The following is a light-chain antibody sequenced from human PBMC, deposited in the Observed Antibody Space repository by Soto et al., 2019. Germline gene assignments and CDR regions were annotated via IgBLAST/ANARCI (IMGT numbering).Light chain of an antibody. J-gene: IGLJ2*01. CDR3: SSYTSRSTPV. CDR1: TSDVGTYKY. Sequence: QSALTQPASLSGSPGQSITISCTGTTSDVGTYKYVYWYQQHPGKAPKLIIYEVSNRPSGVSNRFSGSKSGNTASLTISGLQAEDEADYYCSSYTSRSTPVFGGGTKLTVL. CDR2: EVS. V-gene: IGLV2-14*03.